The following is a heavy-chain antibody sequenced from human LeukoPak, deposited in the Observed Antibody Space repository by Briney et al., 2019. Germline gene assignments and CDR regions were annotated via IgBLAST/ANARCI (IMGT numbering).Heavy chain of an antibody. Sequence: GGSLRLSCAASGFTFSSYGMHWVRQAPGKGLEWVAVISCDGSNKYYADSVKGRFTISRDNSKNTLYLQMNSLRAEDTAVYYCAKVSSYGDYSLGYWGQGTLVTVSS. CDR1: GFTFSSYG. CDR3: AKVSSYGDYSLGY. CDR2: ISCDGSNK. V-gene: IGHV3-30*18. J-gene: IGHJ4*02. D-gene: IGHD4-17*01.